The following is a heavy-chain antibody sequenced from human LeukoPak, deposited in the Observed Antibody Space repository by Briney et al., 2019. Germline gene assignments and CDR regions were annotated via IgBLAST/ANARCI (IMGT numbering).Heavy chain of an antibody. V-gene: IGHV3-74*01. CDR3: ARAQYRMGSGWFDP. CDR1: GFTFSNYW. J-gene: IGHJ5*02. CDR2: INSDGINT. Sequence: GGSLRLSCAASGFTFSNYWMHWVRQAPGKGLVWVSRINSDGINTSYADSVKGRFTISRDNAKNTLNLQMNSLRAEDTAVYYCARAQYRMGSGWFDPWGQGTLVTVSS. D-gene: IGHD5-18*01.